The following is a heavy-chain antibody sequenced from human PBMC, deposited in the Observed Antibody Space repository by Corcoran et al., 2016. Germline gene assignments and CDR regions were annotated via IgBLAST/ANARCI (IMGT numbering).Heavy chain of an antibody. V-gene: IGHV4-61*01. D-gene: IGHD3-3*01. J-gene: IGHJ4*02. CDR1: GGSVSSGSYY. CDR2: IYYSGST. Sequence: QVQLQESGPGLVKPSETLSLTCTVSGGSVSSGSYYWSWIRQPPGKGLEWIGYIYYSGSTNYNPSLKSRVTISVDTSKNQFSLKLSSVTAADTAVYSCARGTYDFWSGYLAPYYLDYWGQGTLVTVSS. CDR3: ARGTYDFWSGYLAPYYLDY.